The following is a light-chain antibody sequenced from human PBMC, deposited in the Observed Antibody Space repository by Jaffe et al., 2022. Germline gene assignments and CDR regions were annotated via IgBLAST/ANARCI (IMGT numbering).Light chain of an antibody. CDR1: QSINTN. Sequence: DIQMTQSPSSLSASVGDRVTITCRASQSINTNLNWFQQKPGTAPKILIYAASNLQSGVPSRFSGSGSGTDFTLTISSLQPEDFATYYCQQSYSLPRTFGPGTKLDIK. CDR2: AAS. CDR3: QQSYSLPRT. J-gene: IGKJ3*01. V-gene: IGKV1-39*01.